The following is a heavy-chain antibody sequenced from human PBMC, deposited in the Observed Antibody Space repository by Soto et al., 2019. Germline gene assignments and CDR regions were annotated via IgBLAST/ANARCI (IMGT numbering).Heavy chain of an antibody. CDR1: GFSFSTYS. D-gene: IGHD6-6*01. CDR2: ISSRSYTI. V-gene: IGHV3-48*02. Sequence: EVQLVESGGGLVQPGGSLRLSCAASGFSFSTYSMNWVRQAPGKGLEWVSYISSRSYTIYYVDSVKGRFTISRDSAKNSLYLQMNSLRDEDTAVYYCARGGSSSDNGMDVRGQGTTVTVSS. J-gene: IGHJ6*02. CDR3: ARGGSSSDNGMDV.